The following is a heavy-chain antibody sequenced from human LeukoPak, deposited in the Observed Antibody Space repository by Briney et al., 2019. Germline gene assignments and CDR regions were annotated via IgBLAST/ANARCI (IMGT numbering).Heavy chain of an antibody. D-gene: IGHD3-22*01. J-gene: IGHJ4*02. V-gene: IGHV4-59*01. CDR3: ARVTGYMIEDYFDY. CDR2: IYNSGST. CDR1: GGSISNYY. Sequence: SETLSLTCSVSGGSISNYYWSWIRQSPGKGPEWIGYIYNSGSTNYRPSLKSRVTISVETSKNQFSLKLRSVTAADTAVYYCARVTGYMIEDYFDYWGQGTLVTVSS.